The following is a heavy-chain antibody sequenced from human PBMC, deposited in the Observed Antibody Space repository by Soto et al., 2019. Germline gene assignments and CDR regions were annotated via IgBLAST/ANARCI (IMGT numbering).Heavy chain of an antibody. Sequence: QVQLVQSGAEVKKPGSSVKVSCKASGGTFNTYNINWVRQAPGQGLEWMGGILPIFGTTNYAQRFQGRVTITADDSTSTAYMELSSLRSEDTAVYYFARDETVDSYYFYYGMDVWGQGTTVTVTS. V-gene: IGHV1-69*01. CDR1: GGTFNTYN. J-gene: IGHJ6*02. CDR2: ILPIFGTT. CDR3: ARDETVDSYYFYYGMDV. D-gene: IGHD2-21*01.